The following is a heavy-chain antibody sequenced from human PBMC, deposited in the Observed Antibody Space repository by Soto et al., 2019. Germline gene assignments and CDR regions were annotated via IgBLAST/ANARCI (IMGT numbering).Heavy chain of an antibody. V-gene: IGHV1-69*04. CDR2: IIPILGIA. Sequence: SVKVSCKASGGTFSSYTISWVRQAPGQGLEWMGRIIPILGIANYAQKFQGRVTITADKSTSTAYMELSSLRSEDTAVYYCAREASRSSSFDLWGQGTLVTVSS. CDR3: AREASRSSSFDL. J-gene: IGHJ4*02. D-gene: IGHD6-6*01. CDR1: GGTFSSYT.